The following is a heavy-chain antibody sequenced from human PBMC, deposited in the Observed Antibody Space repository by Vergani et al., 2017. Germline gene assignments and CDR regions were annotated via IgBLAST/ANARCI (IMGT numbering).Heavy chain of an antibody. CDR1: GFTFKNTW. D-gene: IGHD2-2*01. Sequence: EVQLVESGGGLVKPGGSLRLSCAGSGFTFKNTWMNWVRQAPGEGLEWIGRIKTKTDAETTDYAAPVKGRFTISRDDSKNTLYLQMNSLKTEDTAVYYCTTDLGYCSSTSCPIHYMDVWGKGTTVTVSS. CDR3: TTDLGYCSSTSCPIHYMDV. CDR2: IKTKTDAETT. J-gene: IGHJ6*03. V-gene: IGHV3-15*01.